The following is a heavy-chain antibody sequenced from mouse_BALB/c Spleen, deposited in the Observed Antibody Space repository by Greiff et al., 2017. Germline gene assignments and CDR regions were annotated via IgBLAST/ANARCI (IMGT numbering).Heavy chain of an antibody. CDR1: GFSLTSYG. V-gene: IGHV2-9*02. CDR2: IWAGGST. D-gene: IGHD1-3*01. CDR3: ARSGGYFDY. J-gene: IGHJ2*01. Sequence: QVQLKESGPGLVAPSQSLSITCTASGFSLTSYGVHWVRQPPGKGLEWLGVIWAGGSTNYNSALMSRLSISKDNSKSQVFLKMNSLQTDDTAMYYCARSGGYFDYWGQGTTVTVSA.